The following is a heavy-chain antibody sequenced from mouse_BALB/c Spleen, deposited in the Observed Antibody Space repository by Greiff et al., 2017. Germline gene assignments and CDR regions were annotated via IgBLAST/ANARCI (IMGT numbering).Heavy chain of an antibody. D-gene: IGHD6-1*01. CDR1: GYAFSSSW. V-gene: IGHV1-82*01. Sequence: QVQLKESGPELVKPGASVKISCKASGYAFSSSWMNWVKQRPGQGLEWIGRIYPGDGDTNYNGKFKGKATLTADKSSSTAYMQLSSLTSVDSAVYFCARGASPTRAMDYWGQGTSVTVSS. J-gene: IGHJ4*01. CDR2: IYPGDGDT. CDR3: ARGASPTRAMDY.